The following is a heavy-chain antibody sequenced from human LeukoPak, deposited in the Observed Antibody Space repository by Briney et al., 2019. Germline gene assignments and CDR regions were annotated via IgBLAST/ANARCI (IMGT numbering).Heavy chain of an antibody. Sequence: GGSLRLSRAASGFTFSGYWMHWVRQAPGKGLAWVSVIRSDGSITTYADSVKGRFTISRDTAKNTLYLQMNSLRAEDTAVYYCARDGRSGNFDKWGQGTLVSVSS. J-gene: IGHJ4*02. CDR3: ARDGRSGNFDK. D-gene: IGHD1-26*01. CDR2: IRSDGSIT. CDR1: GFTFSGYW. V-gene: IGHV3-74*01.